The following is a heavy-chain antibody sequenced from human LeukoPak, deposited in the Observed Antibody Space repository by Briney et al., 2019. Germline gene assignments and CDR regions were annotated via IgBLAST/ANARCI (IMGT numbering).Heavy chain of an antibody. Sequence: SETLSLTCAVYGGSFSGYYWSWIRQPPGKGLEWMGEINHSGSTNYNRSLKSRVTISVDTSKNQFSLKLSSVTAADTAVYYCARATKGVAVEVQKPDYWGQGTLVTVSS. D-gene: IGHD6-19*01. CDR2: INHSGST. V-gene: IGHV4-34*01. CDR3: ARATKGVAVEVQKPDY. J-gene: IGHJ4*02. CDR1: GGSFSGYY.